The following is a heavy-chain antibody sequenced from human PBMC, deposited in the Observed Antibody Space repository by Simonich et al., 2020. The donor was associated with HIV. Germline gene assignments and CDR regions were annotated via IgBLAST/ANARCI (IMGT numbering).Heavy chain of an antibody. J-gene: IGHJ4*02. CDR2: ISSSSSYI. V-gene: IGHV3-21*01. CDR1: GFTFSSYS. CDR3: ARDGRKGSSTSCSDY. D-gene: IGHD2-2*01. Sequence: EVQLVESGGGLVKPGGSLRLSCAASGFTFSSYSMNWVRQAPGKGLEWVSSISSSSSYIYYADSVKGRFTISRDNAKNSLYLQMNSLRVEDTAVYYCARDGRKGSSTSCSDYWGQGTLVTVSS.